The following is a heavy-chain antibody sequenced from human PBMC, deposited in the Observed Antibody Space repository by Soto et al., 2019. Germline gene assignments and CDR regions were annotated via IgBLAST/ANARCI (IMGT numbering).Heavy chain of an antibody. D-gene: IGHD2-2*01. J-gene: IGHJ6*02. Sequence: GGSLRLSCAASGFTVSSNYMSWVRQAPGKGLEWVSVIYSGGSTYYADSVKGRFTISRDNSKNTLYLQMNSLRAEDTAVYYCARTRLVVVPAAEVYYYYYGMDVWGQGTTVTVSS. V-gene: IGHV3-53*01. CDR3: ARTRLVVVPAAEVYYYYYGMDV. CDR2: IYSGGST. CDR1: GFTVSSNY.